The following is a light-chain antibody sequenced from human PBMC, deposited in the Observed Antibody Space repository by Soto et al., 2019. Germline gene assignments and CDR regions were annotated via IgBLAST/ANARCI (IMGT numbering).Light chain of an antibody. Sequence: QSALTQPASVSGSPGQSITISCTGTSSDVGSYNYVSWYQQDPGKAPKLIFYDVSNRPSGVSDRFSVSKSGNTASLTISNLQAEVEAAYYCSSYTNIGTYVFGTGTNVTVL. CDR1: SSDVGSYNY. CDR3: SSYTNIGTYV. J-gene: IGLJ1*01. CDR2: DVS. V-gene: IGLV2-14*01.